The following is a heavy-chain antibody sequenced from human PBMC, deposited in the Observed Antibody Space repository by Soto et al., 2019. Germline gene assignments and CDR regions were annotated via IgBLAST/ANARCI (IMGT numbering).Heavy chain of an antibody. Sequence: EVQLVESGGGLIQPGWSLRLSCAASGFTVSSNYMSWVRQAPGKGLEWVSVIYSGGSTYYADSVKGRFTISRDNSKNTLYLQMNSLRAEDTAVYYCARSPMGATYFDYWGQGTLVTVSS. J-gene: IGHJ4*02. D-gene: IGHD1-26*01. CDR1: GFTVSSNY. CDR3: ARSPMGATYFDY. V-gene: IGHV3-53*01. CDR2: IYSGGST.